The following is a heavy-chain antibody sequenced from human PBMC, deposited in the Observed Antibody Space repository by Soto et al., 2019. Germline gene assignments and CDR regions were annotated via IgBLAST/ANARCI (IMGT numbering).Heavy chain of an antibody. CDR2: INAGNGNT. CDR3: ARYSASKAFDF. CDR1: GFTVTNYA. D-gene: IGHD1-26*01. J-gene: IGHJ4*02. V-gene: IGHV1-3*01. Sequence: QVQLVQSGAEVKKPGASVKVSCETSGFTVTNYAIDWVRQAPGQRLEWMGWINAGNGNTKYSEHLQGRVNLTRDTSANRAYMELSSLTSEDTAVYYCARYSASKAFDFWGRGTLVTVSS.